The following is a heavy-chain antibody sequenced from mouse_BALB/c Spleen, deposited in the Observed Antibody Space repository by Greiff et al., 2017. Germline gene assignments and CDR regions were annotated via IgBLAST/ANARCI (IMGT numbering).Heavy chain of an antibody. D-gene: IGHD6-5*01. CDR2: ISSGGST. CDR3: ASAYCEPFDY. J-gene: IGHJ2*01. CDR1: GFTFSSYA. Sequence: EVKVVESGGGLVKPGGSLKLSCAASGFTFSSYAMSWVRQTPEKRLEWVASISSGGSTYYPDSVKGRFTISRDNARNILYMQMSSLRSEDTAMYYCASAYCEPFDYWGQGTTLTVSS. V-gene: IGHV5-6-5*01.